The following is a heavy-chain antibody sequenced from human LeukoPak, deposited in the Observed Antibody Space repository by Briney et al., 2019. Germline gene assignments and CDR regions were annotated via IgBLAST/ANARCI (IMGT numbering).Heavy chain of an antibody. CDR1: GFTFSSYA. CDR3: ANLRGTARPRVGDAFDI. CDR2: ISGSGGST. J-gene: IGHJ3*02. V-gene: IGHV3-23*01. D-gene: IGHD6-6*01. Sequence: TGGSLRLSCAASGFTFSSYAMSWVRQAPGKGLEWVSAISGSGGSTYYAHSVKGRFTISRDNSKNTLYLQMNSLRAEDTAVYYCANLRGTARPRVGDAFDIWGQGTMVTVSS.